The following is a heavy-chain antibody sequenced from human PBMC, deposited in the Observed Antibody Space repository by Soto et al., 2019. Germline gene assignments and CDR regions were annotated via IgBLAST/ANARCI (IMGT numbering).Heavy chain of an antibody. CDR1: GFSFSDYE. Sequence: GGSLRLSCAASGFSFSDYEKNWCRQAPGKGLEWIAHISFSGSTIYYADSVKGRFSISRDNSKNFLYLQMSGLRADDSAVYYCTRGAGFFYGVDVWGLGTTVTVSS. CDR2: ISFSGSTI. D-gene: IGHD3-10*01. J-gene: IGHJ6*02. CDR3: TRGAGFFYGVDV. V-gene: IGHV3-48*03.